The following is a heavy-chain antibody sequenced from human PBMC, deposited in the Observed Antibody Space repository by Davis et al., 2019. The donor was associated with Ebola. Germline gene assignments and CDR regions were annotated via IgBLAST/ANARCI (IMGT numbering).Heavy chain of an antibody. J-gene: IGHJ6*02. CDR1: GFTFSGSA. CDR2: IRSKANSYAT. D-gene: IGHD5/OR15-5a*01. V-gene: IGHV3-73*01. Sequence: GESLKISCAASGFTFSGSAMHWVRQASGKGLEWVGRIRSKANSYATAYAASVKGRFTISRDDSKNTAYLQMNSLKTEDAAVYYCARDLRAIGMDVWGQGTTVTVSS. CDR3: ARDLRAIGMDV.